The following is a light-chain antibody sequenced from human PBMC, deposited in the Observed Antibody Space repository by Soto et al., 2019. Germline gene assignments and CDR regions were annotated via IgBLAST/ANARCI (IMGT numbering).Light chain of an antibody. CDR2: GAS. J-gene: IGKJ1*01. CDR1: QSVSSSY. CDR3: QQYGRSPHK. V-gene: IGKV3-20*01. Sequence: EIVLTQSPGTLSLSPGERATLSCRASQSVSSSYLAWYQQKPGQAPRLLMYGASYRATAIPDMFSGSGSGIHFTLSISRLETEDFAVYYCQQYGRSPHKFGQGTRVEIK.